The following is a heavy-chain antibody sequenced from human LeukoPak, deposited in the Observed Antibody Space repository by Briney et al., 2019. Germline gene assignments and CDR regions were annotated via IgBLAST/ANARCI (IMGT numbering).Heavy chain of an antibody. CDR3: ARSRGYSYGSYWYFDL. Sequence: GGSLRLSCAASGFTFSSYAMHWVRQAPGKGLEWVAVISYDGSNKYYADSVKGRFTISRDNSKNTPYLQMNSLRAEDTAVYYCARSRGYSYGSYWYFDLWGRGTLVTVSS. CDR1: GFTFSSYA. V-gene: IGHV3-30-3*01. CDR2: ISYDGSNK. D-gene: IGHD5-18*01. J-gene: IGHJ2*01.